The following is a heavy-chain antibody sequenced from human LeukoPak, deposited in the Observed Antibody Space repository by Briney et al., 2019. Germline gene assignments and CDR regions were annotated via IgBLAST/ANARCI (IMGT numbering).Heavy chain of an antibody. D-gene: IGHD3-10*01. V-gene: IGHV4-34*01. J-gene: IGHJ5*02. CDR2: INHSGST. CDR1: GGSISSYY. CDR3: ARHVSRILWFGGSGWFDP. Sequence: AETLSLTCTVSGGSISSYYWSWIRQPPGKVLEWIGEINHSGSTNYNPSLKSRVTISVDTSKNQFSLKLSSVTAADTAVYYCARHVSRILWFGGSGWFDPWGQGTLVTVSS.